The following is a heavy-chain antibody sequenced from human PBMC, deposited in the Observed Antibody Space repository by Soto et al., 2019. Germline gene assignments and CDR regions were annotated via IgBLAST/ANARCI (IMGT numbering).Heavy chain of an antibody. CDR3: AILAKVRGVPTDGKDV. J-gene: IGHJ6*02. V-gene: IGHV5-10-1*01. CDR1: GYSFTSYW. CDR2: IDPSDSYT. D-gene: IGHD3-10*01. Sequence: LGESLKISCKGSGYSFTSYWIGWVRQMPGKGLEWMGRIDPSDSYTNYSPSFQGHVTISADKSISTAYLQWSSLKASDTAMYYCAILAKVRGVPTDGKDVWGQGTTVTVSS.